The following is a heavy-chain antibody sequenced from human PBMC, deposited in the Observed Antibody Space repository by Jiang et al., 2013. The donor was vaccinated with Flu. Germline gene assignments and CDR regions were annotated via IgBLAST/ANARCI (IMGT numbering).Heavy chain of an antibody. CDR1: GYSFTNYY. J-gene: IGHJ4*02. CDR3: ARGFGSGSSTYYFDY. V-gene: IGHV1-46*01. D-gene: IGHD3-10*01. CDR2: IAPTDGST. Sequence: SGAEVKKPGASVQVSCKASGYSFTNYYMHWLRQAPGQGPEWMGIIAPTDGSTSYAQKFQGRVTVTRDTSTSTVYMELSSLRSEDTAVYFCARGFGSGSSTYYFDYWGQ.